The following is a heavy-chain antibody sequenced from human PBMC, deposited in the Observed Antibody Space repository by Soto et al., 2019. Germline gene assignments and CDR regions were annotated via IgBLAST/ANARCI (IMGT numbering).Heavy chain of an antibody. D-gene: IGHD4-17*01. V-gene: IGHV1-69*01. CDR2: FIPIFGTA. Sequence: QVQLVQSGAEVKKPGSSVKVSCKASGGTFSSYAISWVRQAPGQGLEWMGGFIPIFGTANYAKKFQGRITITADESTSPAYMELSSLRSEDSAVYYCARGEGVYAVTPKGGMDVWGQGTTVPVSS. CDR1: GGTFSSYA. CDR3: ARGEGVYAVTPKGGMDV. J-gene: IGHJ6*02.